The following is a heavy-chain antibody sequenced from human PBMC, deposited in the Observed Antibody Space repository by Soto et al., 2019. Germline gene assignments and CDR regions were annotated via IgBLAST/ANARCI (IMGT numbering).Heavy chain of an antibody. CDR2: FDPEDGET. J-gene: IGHJ3*02. CDR3: SARPQKLVHYAFDI. V-gene: IGHV1-24*01. CDR1: GYTLTELS. D-gene: IGHD6-13*01. Sequence: ASVKVSCKVSGYTLTELSMHWVRQAPGKGLEWMGGFDPEDGETNYAQKFQGRVTMTEDTSTDTAHMELSSLRSEATAVYYFSARPQKLVHYAFDIWGQGSMVTVSS.